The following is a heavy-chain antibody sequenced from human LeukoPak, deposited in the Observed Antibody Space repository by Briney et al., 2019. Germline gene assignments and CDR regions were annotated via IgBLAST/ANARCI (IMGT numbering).Heavy chain of an antibody. D-gene: IGHD1-1*01. CDR1: GGSISTYY. CDR3: ARVGEEELEPYYFDY. V-gene: IGHV4-38-2*02. CDR2: IYHSGST. Sequence: SETLSLTCTVSGGSISTYYWGWIRQPPGKGLEWIGSIYHSGSTYYNPSLKSRVTISVDTSKNQFSLKLSSVTAADTAVYYCARVGEEELEPYYFDYWGQGTLVTVSS. J-gene: IGHJ4*02.